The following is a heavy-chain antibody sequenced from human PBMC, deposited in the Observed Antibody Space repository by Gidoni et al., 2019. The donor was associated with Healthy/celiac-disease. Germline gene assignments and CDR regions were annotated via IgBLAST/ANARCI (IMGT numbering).Heavy chain of an antibody. D-gene: IGHD3-10*01. J-gene: IGHJ4*02. Sequence: EVQLVESGGGLVKPGGSRRLSCAASGFTFSSYSMNWVRQAPGKGLEWVSSISSSSSYIYYADSVKGRFTISRDNAKNSLYLQMNSLRAEDTAVYYCAREGEIGVPDYWGQGTLVTVSS. CDR2: ISSSSSYI. V-gene: IGHV3-21*01. CDR3: AREGEIGVPDY. CDR1: GFTFSSYS.